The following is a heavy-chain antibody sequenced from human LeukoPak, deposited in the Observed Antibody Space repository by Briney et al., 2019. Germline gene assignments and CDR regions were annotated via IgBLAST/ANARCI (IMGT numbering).Heavy chain of an antibody. Sequence: PGGSLRLSCAPSGFTFSNYGIHWVRQAPAKGLEWVAIIWSYGSNKYYADSVKGRFTIYRDNSKNTLYLQMNRLRAEDTAVYYCARDRGYSYFDYWGQGTLVTVSS. CDR1: GFTFSNYG. J-gene: IGHJ4*02. V-gene: IGHV3-33*01. D-gene: IGHD5-18*01. CDR2: IWSYGSNK. CDR3: ARDRGYSYFDY.